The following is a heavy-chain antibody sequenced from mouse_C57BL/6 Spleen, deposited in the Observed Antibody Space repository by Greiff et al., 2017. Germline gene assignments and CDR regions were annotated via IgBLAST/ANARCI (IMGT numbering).Heavy chain of an antibody. CDR3: ASPYVHYDGFAY. CDR2: INPNNGGT. D-gene: IGHD2-3*01. V-gene: IGHV1-26*01. J-gene: IGHJ3*01. Sequence: EVQLQQSGPELVKPGASVKISCKASGYTFTDYYMNWVKQSHGKSLEWIGDINPNNGGTSYNQKFKGKATLTVDKSSSTAYMELRSLTSEDSAVYYCASPYVHYDGFAYWCQGTLVTVSA. CDR1: GYTFTDYY.